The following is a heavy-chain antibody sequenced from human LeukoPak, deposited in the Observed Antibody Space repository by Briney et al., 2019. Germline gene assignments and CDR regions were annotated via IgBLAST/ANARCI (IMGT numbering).Heavy chain of an antibody. Sequence: PSETLSLTCTVSGGSISGHYWTWIRQPPGKGLEWIGFLFYSGRTRYNPSLRSRVTILVDTSENNFSLKLTSVTAADTAVYYCARLLDNDSSGDPDTFDMWGQGTVVTVSS. CDR3: ARLLDNDSSGDPDTFDM. V-gene: IGHV4-59*11. J-gene: IGHJ3*02. CDR1: GGSISGHY. CDR2: LFYSGRT. D-gene: IGHD3-22*01.